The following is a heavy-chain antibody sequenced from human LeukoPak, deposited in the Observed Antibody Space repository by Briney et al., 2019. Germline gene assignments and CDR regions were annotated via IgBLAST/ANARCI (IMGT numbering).Heavy chain of an antibody. CDR1: GFTFRDYS. V-gene: IGHV3-21*06. D-gene: IGHD6-13*01. J-gene: IGHJ4*02. CDR2: ISTSSAYI. CDR3: ARVSTAVSLAIDY. Sequence: AGGSLRLSCAASGFTFRDYSMNWVRQAPGKGLEWVSVISTSSAYIYYADSVKGRFTISGDNAKNSLYLQMNSLRVEDTAVYYCARVSTAVSLAIDYWGQGTLVTVST.